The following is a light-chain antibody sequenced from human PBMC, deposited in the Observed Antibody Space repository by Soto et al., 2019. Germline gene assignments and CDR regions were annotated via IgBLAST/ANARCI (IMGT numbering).Light chain of an antibody. CDR1: QSLVYSDGNTY. CDR2: KVS. V-gene: IGKV2-30*01. Sequence: DVVMTQSPLSLPVTLGQPASISCRSIQSLVYSDGNTYLSWFQQRPGQSPRRLIYKVSNRDSGVPDRFSGSGSGTDFTLKISRVEAEDVGVYYCMQGTDWPITFGQGTRLEI. J-gene: IGKJ5*01. CDR3: MQGTDWPIT.